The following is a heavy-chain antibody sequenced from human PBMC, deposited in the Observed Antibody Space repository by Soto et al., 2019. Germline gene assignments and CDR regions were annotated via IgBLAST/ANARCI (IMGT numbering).Heavy chain of an antibody. CDR1: GFSLTTRGVG. CDR2: IYWDDAE. D-gene: IGHD5-18*01. CDR3: AHRPRGYSYHFDY. Sequence: QITLKESGPTLVKPTQTLTLTCTFSGFSLTTRGVGVGWIRQPPGKALELLSLIYWDDAEGYSPSLKSRLTIPKDTSQNQVVLTMPKIDPVDTATYYCAHRPRGYSYHFDYWGQGTLVTVSS. J-gene: IGHJ4*02. V-gene: IGHV2-5*02.